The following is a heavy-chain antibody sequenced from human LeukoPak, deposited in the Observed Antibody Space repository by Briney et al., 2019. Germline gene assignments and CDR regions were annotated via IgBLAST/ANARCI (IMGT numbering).Heavy chain of an antibody. CDR2: ISSSSIYI. D-gene: IGHD3-22*01. CDR1: GFTFSNYS. V-gene: IGHV3-21*01. CDR3: AREYGSLYYDTIYFDY. Sequence: PGGSLRLSCAASGFTFSNYSMNWVRQAPGKGLEWVSSISSSSIYIHYADSLKGRFTISRDNAKNSLYLQMNSLRAEDTAVYYCAREYGSLYYDTIYFDYWGQGTLVTVSS. J-gene: IGHJ4*02.